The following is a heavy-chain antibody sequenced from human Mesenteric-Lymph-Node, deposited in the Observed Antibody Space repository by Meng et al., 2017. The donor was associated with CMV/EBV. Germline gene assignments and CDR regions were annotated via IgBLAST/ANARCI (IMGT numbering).Heavy chain of an antibody. D-gene: IGHD3-16*02. Sequence: SETLSLTCTVSGGSIIINDYYWAWIRQPPGKALEWIGSIFYSGTTYYNPSLKSRITISVDTSKNEFSLKVASVTAADTAVYYCAQDSKYTRYGTDYWGQGALVTVSS. J-gene: IGHJ4*02. CDR2: IFYSGTT. CDR1: GGSIIINDYY. CDR3: AQDSKYTRYGTDY. V-gene: IGHV4-39*07.